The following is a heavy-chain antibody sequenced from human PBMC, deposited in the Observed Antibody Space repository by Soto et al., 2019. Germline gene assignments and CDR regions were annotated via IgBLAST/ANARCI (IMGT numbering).Heavy chain of an antibody. V-gene: IGHV3-30-3*01. CDR3: ARGTTTSAFSAMDV. J-gene: IGHJ6*02. CDR1: GFTFSNNA. Sequence: QVQLVESGGGVVQPGRSLRLSCAASGFTFSNNAMDWVRQAPGKGLEWVSVISYDGSNTYIAESVKGRFTISRDNSKNTLFRQMNSLRAEDTAVYYCARGTTTSAFSAMDVWGQGTTVTVSS. CDR2: ISYDGSNT. D-gene: IGHD1-1*01.